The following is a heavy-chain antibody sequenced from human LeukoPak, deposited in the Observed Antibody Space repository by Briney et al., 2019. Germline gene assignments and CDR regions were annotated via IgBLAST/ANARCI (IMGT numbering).Heavy chain of an antibody. CDR1: GYTFTSYD. CDR2: MNPNSGNT. CDR3: ARVMGDSSSPDAFDI. J-gene: IGHJ3*02. D-gene: IGHD3-16*01. Sequence: ASVKDSCKASGYTFTSYDINWVRQATGQGLEWMGWMNPNSGNTGYAQKFQGRVTITRNTSISTAYMELSSLRSEDTAVYYCARVMGDSSSPDAFDIWGQGTMVTVSS. V-gene: IGHV1-8*01.